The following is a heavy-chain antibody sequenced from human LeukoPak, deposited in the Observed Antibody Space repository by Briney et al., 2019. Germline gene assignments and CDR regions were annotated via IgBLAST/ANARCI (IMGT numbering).Heavy chain of an antibody. D-gene: IGHD3-3*01. CDR2: ISGSGGST. CDR1: GFTFSSYA. Sequence: PGGSLRLSCAASGFTFSSYAMSWVRQAPGKGLEWVSAISGSGGSTYYADSVKGRFTTSRDNSKNTLYLQMNSLRAEDTGVYYCAARYYDFWSGYYTDGYYYYMDVWGKGTTVTVSS. CDR3: AARYYDFWSGYYTDGYYYYMDV. J-gene: IGHJ6*03. V-gene: IGHV3-23*01.